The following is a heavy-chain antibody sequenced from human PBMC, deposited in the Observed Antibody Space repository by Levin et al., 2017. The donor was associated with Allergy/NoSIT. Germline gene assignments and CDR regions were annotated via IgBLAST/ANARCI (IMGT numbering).Heavy chain of an antibody. CDR1: GFTFSISA. CDR3: AKDRPHYDSSGYNPDAFDI. V-gene: IGHV3-23*01. J-gene: IGHJ3*02. Sequence: GESLKISCAASGFTFSISAMSWVRQAPGKGLEWVSTFRGSGGHTYYADSVNGRFTISRDNSKNTLYLQMNSLRAEDTAVYYCAKDRPHYDSSGYNPDAFDIWGQGTLVTVSS. D-gene: IGHD3-22*01. CDR2: FRGSGGHT.